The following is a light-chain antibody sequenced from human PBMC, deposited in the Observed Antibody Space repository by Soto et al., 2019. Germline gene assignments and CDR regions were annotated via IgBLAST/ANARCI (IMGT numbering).Light chain of an antibody. V-gene: IGLV2-14*01. Sequence: QSALTQPASVSGSPGQSITISCTGTSSDVGGYNFVSWYQQYPGKAPKLIIFDVSNRPSGVSARFSGSKSGDTASLTISGLHTEDEADYYCNSYTSSSRPNYVFGTGTKLTVL. CDR3: NSYTSSSRPNYV. CDR1: SSDVGGYNF. J-gene: IGLJ1*01. CDR2: DVS.